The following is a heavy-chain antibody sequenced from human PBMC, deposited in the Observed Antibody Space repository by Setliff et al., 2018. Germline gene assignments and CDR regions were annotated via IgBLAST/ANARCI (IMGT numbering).Heavy chain of an antibody. CDR3: VRDLHWGFDY. D-gene: IGHD7-27*01. CDR2: IKKDGSIK. V-gene: IGHV3-7*01. J-gene: IGHJ4*02. CDR1: GFTFRSYW. Sequence: PGESLRLSCAASGFTFRSYWMSWVRQAPGKGLEWVANIKKDGSIKYYLDSVKGRFTISRDNVKNSLFLQMNSLRAEDTAAYYCVRDLHWGFDYWGLGTLVTVSS.